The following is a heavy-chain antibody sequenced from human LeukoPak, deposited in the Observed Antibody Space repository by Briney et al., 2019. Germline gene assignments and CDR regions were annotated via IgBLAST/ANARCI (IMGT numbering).Heavy chain of an antibody. CDR3: AREILEPGKTHEY. J-gene: IGHJ4*02. CDR2: INNDGTAT. CDR1: GFTFSAYW. D-gene: IGHD1-1*01. V-gene: IGHV3-74*01. Sequence: PGGSLRLSCAASGFTFSAYWMHWVRQVPGKGLVWVSRINNDGTATFFADSVKGRFTISRDNAKNTLYLQMDSLRAEDTAKYYCAREILEPGKTHEYWGQGTLVTVSS.